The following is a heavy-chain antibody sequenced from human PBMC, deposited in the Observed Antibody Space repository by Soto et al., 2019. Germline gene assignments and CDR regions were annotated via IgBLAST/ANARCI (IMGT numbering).Heavy chain of an antibody. V-gene: IGHV1-69*01. CDR3: SRLPGISTVLESYYYYFYGMDV. D-gene: IGHD3-3*02. CDR2: IIPISDTT. Sequence: QVQLVQSGAEVKKPGSSVKVSCKASGGTFSSYAISWVRQAPGQGLEWMGGIIPISDTTNYAQKFQGRVTIAADEATSTAYMELSSLRSADTAVYYCSRLPGISTVLESYYYYFYGMDVWGQGTTVTVSS. J-gene: IGHJ6*02. CDR1: GGTFSSYA.